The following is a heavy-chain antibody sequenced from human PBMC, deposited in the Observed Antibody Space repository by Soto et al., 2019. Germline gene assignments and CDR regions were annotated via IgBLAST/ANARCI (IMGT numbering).Heavy chain of an antibody. J-gene: IGHJ4*02. Sequence: SETLSLTCTVSGGSISNSNYYWAWVRQPPGKGLEWIGSIYYSGSTYYNPSLKSRVTISVDTSKNQFSLKLSSVTAADTALYYCARTYGRNFDYWGQGTLVTVSS. D-gene: IGHD3-10*01. CDR1: GGSISNSNYY. V-gene: IGHV4-39*07. CDR3: ARTYGRNFDY. CDR2: IYYSGST.